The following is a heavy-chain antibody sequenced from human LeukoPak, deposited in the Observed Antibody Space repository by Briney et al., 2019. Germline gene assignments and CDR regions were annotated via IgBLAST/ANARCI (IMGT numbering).Heavy chain of an antibody. Sequence: GGSLRLSCAASGFTFDDYTMPWVRQAPGKGLEWVSLISWDGGSTYYADSVKGRFTISRDNSKNSLYLQMNSLRTEDTALYYCAKGSRDGASIDYWGQGTPVTVSS. D-gene: IGHD5-24*01. CDR2: ISWDGGST. J-gene: IGHJ4*02. CDR1: GFTFDDYT. CDR3: AKGSRDGASIDY. V-gene: IGHV3-43*01.